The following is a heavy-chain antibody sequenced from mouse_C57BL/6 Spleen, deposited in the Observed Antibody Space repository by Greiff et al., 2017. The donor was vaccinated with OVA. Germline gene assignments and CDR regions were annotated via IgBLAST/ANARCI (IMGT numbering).Heavy chain of an antibody. J-gene: IGHJ2*01. V-gene: IGHV1-80*01. CDR2: ISPGDGDT. D-gene: IGHD2-3*01. Sequence: QVQLQHSGAELVKPGASVTISCKASGYAFSSYWMNWVKQRPGKGLEWIGQISPGDGDTNYNGKFKGKATLTADKSSSTAYMQLSSLTSEDSAVYFCARRGIYDGYYDYFDYWGQGTTLTVSS. CDR3: ARRGIYDGYYDYFDY. CDR1: GYAFSSYW.